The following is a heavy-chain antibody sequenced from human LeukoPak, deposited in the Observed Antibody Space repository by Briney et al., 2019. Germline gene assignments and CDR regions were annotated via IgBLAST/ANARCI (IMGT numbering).Heavy chain of an antibody. J-gene: IGHJ4*02. CDR1: GFTFSSYG. D-gene: IGHD1-26*01. CDR2: IRYDGSNK. V-gene: IGHV3-30*02. CDR3: AKDGAVGATRHPRPAGFDY. Sequence: PGGSLRLSCAASGFTFSSYGMHWVRQAPGKGLEWVAFIRYDGSNKYYADSVKGRFTISRDNSKNTLYLQMNSLRAEDTAVYYCAKDGAVGATRHPRPAGFDYWGQGTLVTVSS.